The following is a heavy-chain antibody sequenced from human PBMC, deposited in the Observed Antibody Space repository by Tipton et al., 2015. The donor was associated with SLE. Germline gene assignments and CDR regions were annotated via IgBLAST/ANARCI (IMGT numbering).Heavy chain of an antibody. J-gene: IGHJ1*01. D-gene: IGHD6-13*01. Sequence: TLSLTCAVYGGSFSGYYWSWIRQPPGKGLGWIGEINHSGSTNYNPSLKSRVTISVDTSKNQFSLKLSSVTAADTAVYYCARHGKARSSSWYVNYFQHWGQGTLVTVSS. CDR2: INHSGST. CDR3: ARHGKARSSSWYVNYFQH. CDR1: GGSFSGYY. V-gene: IGHV4-34*01.